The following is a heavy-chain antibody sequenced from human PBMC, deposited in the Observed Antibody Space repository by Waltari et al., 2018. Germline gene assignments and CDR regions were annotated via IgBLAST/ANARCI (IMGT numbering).Heavy chain of an antibody. CDR2: IYYSGST. CDR3: ARHWKKSGYRFDP. CDR1: GGSISSGSFY. V-gene: IGHV4-39*01. Sequence: QLQLHESGPGLVRPSETLSLTCSVAGGSISSGSFYWGWIRQSPGKGLEWIGSIYYSGSTDYNSNLKSRVTISGDTSKNQFSLKLSSVTAADTAVYYCARHWKKSGYRFDPWGQGTLVTVSS. D-gene: IGHD5-12*01. J-gene: IGHJ5*02.